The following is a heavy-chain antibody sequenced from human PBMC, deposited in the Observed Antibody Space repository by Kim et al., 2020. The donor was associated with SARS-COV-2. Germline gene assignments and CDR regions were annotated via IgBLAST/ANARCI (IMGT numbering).Heavy chain of an antibody. V-gene: IGHV3-33*05. CDR1: GFTFSSYG. CDR3: ASDIVVVPAAPGAFDI. Sequence: GGSLRLSCAASGFTFSSYGMHWVRQAPGKGLEWVAVISYDGSNKYYADSVKGRFTISRDNSKNTLYLQMNSLRAEDTAVYYCASDIVVVPAAPGAFDIWGQGTTVTVSS. CDR2: ISYDGSNK. D-gene: IGHD2-2*01. J-gene: IGHJ3*02.